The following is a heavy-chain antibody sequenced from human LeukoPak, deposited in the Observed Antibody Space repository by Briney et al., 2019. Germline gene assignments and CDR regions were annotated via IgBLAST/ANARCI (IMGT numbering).Heavy chain of an antibody. V-gene: IGHV4-59*08. D-gene: IGHD5-12*01. J-gene: IGHJ6*03. CDR2: IYYRGST. CDR1: GGSFSGYY. Sequence: SETLSLTCAVYGGSFSGYYCSWVRQPPGEGLEWVGYIYYRGSTNYNPSLKSRVTMSLDTSKSQVSLKVTSVTDADTAVYYCARALANPGSPHYYYMDVWGTGTTVTVSS. CDR3: ARALANPGSPHYYYMDV.